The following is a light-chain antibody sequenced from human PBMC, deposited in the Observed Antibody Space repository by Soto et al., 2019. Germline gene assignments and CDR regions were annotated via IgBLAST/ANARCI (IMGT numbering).Light chain of an antibody. V-gene: IGLV2-14*01. J-gene: IGLJ1*01. CDR3: SSYTSSSTLLYV. CDR2: DVS. Sequence: QSVLTRPASVSGSPGQSTTISCTGTSSDVGGYNYVSWYQQHPGKAPKLMIYDVSNRPSGVSNLFSGSKSGNTASLTISGLQAEDEADYYCSSYTSSSTLLYVFGTGTKVTVL. CDR1: SSDVGGYNY.